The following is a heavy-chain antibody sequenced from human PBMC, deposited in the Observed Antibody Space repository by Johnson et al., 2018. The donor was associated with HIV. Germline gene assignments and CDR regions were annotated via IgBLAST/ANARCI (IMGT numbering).Heavy chain of an antibody. J-gene: IGHJ3*02. D-gene: IGHD6-13*01. Sequence: QLVESGGGVVQPGRSLRLSCAASGFTFSSYGMHWVRQAPGKGLEWVAVVWYDGRNKHYADSVKVRITISRDNSKNSLYLQMNSLRAEDTALYYCATLSSSPAPFDIWGQGTMVTVSS. CDR2: VWYDGRNK. CDR3: ATLSSSPAPFDI. V-gene: IGHV3-33*03. CDR1: GFTFSSYG.